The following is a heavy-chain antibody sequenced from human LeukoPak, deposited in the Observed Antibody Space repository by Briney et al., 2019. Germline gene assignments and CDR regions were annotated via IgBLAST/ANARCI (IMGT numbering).Heavy chain of an antibody. D-gene: IGHD1-1*01. CDR2: IYQNGNT. J-gene: IGHJ5*02. V-gene: IGHV4-30-2*01. CDR1: GGSISSGGYS. Sequence: SQTLSLTCAVSGGSISSGGYSWSWIRQPPGKGLEWIGYIYQNGNTYYNPSLKSRVTISVDTSKNQFSLKLSSVTAADTAVYYCAREGTAGTHLNWFDPWGQGTLVTVSS. CDR3: AREGTAGTHLNWFDP.